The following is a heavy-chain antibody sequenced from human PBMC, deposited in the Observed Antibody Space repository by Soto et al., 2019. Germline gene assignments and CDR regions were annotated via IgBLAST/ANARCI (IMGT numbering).Heavy chain of an antibody. CDR3: AHRVLRTVFGLVTTTAIYFDF. CDR2: IYWDDDK. J-gene: IGHJ4*02. Sequence: QITLKESGPTVVKPTETLTLTCTFSGFSLTTSGVGVGWVGQSPGKAPEWLALIYWDDDKRYSTSLKSRLTITHDTSKHQDVPTMANVDPADTATYYCAHRVLRTVFGLVTTTAIYFDFWGQGTPVVVSS. CDR1: GFSLTTSGVG. D-gene: IGHD3-3*01. V-gene: IGHV2-5*02.